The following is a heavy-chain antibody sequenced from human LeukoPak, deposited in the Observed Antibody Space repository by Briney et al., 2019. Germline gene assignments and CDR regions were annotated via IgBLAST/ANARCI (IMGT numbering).Heavy chain of an antibody. V-gene: IGHV3-7*01. CDR3: ARSVFRDSSTSWPPGEDAFDI. CDR1: GVTFGNYW. CDR2: IKQDESEK. J-gene: IGHJ3*02. D-gene: IGHD2-2*01. Sequence: GGSLRLSCVASGVTFGNYWMSWVRQAPGKGLEWVANIKQDESEKYYVDSVKGRFTISRDNAKNSLYLQMNSLRAEDTAVYYCARSVFRDSSTSWPPGEDAFDIWGQGTMVTVSS.